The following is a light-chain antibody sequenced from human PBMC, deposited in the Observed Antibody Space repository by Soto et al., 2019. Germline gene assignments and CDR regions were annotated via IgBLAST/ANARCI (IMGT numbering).Light chain of an antibody. CDR1: QSISTY. CDR2: DSS. Sequence: IHLSQAPSSLSASVGYRISITCRASQSISTYLNWYQQKPGEAPTLLVYDSSTLQSGVPSRFSGSGFGAEFTLTVSSLQPEDFATYYCQQSYSNPTWTFGQGTKV. J-gene: IGKJ1*01. CDR3: QQSYSNPTWT. V-gene: IGKV1-39*01.